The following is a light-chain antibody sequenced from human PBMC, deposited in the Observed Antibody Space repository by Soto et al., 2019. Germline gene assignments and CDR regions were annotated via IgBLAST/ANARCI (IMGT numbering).Light chain of an antibody. J-gene: IGLJ2*01. CDR3: SSYTRTATRVE. CDR1: DSDIGGYNY. Sequence: QSVLTQPASVSGSPGQSITISCTGTDSDIGGYNYVSWYQHHPGKAPKVLIYDVTDRPSVVSNRFSGSKSGNTASLTISGLQAEDEADYYCSSYTRTATRVEFGGGTKLTVL. CDR2: DVT. V-gene: IGLV2-14*03.